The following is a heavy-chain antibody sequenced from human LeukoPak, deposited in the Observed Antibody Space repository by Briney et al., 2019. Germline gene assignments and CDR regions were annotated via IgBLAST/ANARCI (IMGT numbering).Heavy chain of an antibody. J-gene: IGHJ4*02. D-gene: IGHD1-26*01. CDR3: ARQETTFSGSPDY. Sequence: ASVKVSCRASGYTFTSFGISWVRQAPGQGLEWMGWISAYNGNTNYAQKIQGRVTMTTDTSTSTANMELRSLTSDDTAVYYCARQETTFSGSPDYWGQGTLVTVSS. CDR2: ISAYNGNT. CDR1: GYTFTSFG. V-gene: IGHV1-18*01.